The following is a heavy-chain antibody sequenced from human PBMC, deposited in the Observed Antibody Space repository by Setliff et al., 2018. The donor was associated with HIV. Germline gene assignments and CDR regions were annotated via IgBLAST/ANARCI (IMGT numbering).Heavy chain of an antibody. D-gene: IGHD3-10*01. CDR1: GFLLTDYT. J-gene: IGHJ4*02. V-gene: IGHV3-21*01. CDR3: ASVLRYYGSGSYPFGY. Sequence: PGGSLRLSCAASGFLLTDYTMNWVRQAPGKGLEWVAFISSSGINIFHADSMKGRFTISRDTAKNSLYLQMNSLRAEDTAVYYCASVLRYYGSGSYPFGYWGQGTLVTVSS. CDR2: ISSSGINI.